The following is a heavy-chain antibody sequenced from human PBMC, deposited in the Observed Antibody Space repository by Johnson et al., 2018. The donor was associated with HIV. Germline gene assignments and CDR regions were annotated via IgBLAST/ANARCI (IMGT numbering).Heavy chain of an antibody. J-gene: IGHJ3*02. Sequence: VQLVESGGGVVRPGGSLRVSCVASGFVFSDSHMSWIRQAPGKGLEWVSYISSSGSTLYYADSVKGRFTISRDNAKNSLYLHLNSLRAEDTAVYYCTKDIGGDGKLDAFDIWGQGTMVTVSS. D-gene: IGHD5-24*01. CDR2: ISSSGSTL. CDR1: GFVFSDSH. V-gene: IGHV3-11*04. CDR3: TKDIGGDGKLDAFDI.